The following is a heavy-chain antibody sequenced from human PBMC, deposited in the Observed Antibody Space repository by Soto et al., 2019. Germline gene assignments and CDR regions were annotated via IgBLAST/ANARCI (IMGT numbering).Heavy chain of an antibody. V-gene: IGHV1-8*01. CDR2: MNPNSGNT. CDR3: ARSIGYCSGGSCYVIDY. Sequence: ASVKVSCKASGYTFTSYDINWVRQATGQGLEWMGWMNPNSGNTGYAQKFQGRVTMTRNTSISTAYMELSSLRSEDTAVYYCARSIGYCSGGSCYVIDYWGQGTLVTVSS. D-gene: IGHD2-15*01. J-gene: IGHJ4*02. CDR1: GYTFTSYD.